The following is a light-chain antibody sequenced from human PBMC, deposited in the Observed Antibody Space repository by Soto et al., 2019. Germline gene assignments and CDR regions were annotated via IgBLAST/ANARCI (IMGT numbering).Light chain of an antibody. J-gene: IGKJ5*01. CDR3: QQYGSSPPIT. V-gene: IGKV3-20*01. Sequence: ENVLTQSPGTLSLSPRETSPLXXRANQSVSSSYLAWYQQKPGQAPRLXXYGASSRATGIPDRFSGSGSGTDFTLTISRLEPEDFAVYYCQQYGSSPPITFGQGTRLEIK. CDR2: GAS. CDR1: QSVSSSY.